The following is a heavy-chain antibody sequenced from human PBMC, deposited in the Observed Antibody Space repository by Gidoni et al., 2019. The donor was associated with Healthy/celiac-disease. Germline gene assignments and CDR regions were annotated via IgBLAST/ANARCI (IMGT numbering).Heavy chain of an antibody. J-gene: IGHJ3*02. CDR3: AHSASYDYVWGSYRPGDAFDI. D-gene: IGHD3-16*02. V-gene: IGHV2-5*01. CDR2: IYWNDDK. Sequence: QITLKESGPTLVKPTQTLTLTCTFSGFSLSTSGVGVGWIRQPPGKALEWLALIYWNDDKRYSPSLKSRLTITKDTSKNQVVLTMTNMDPVDTATYYCAHSASYDYVWGSYRPGDAFDIWGQGTMVTVSS. CDR1: GFSLSTSGVG.